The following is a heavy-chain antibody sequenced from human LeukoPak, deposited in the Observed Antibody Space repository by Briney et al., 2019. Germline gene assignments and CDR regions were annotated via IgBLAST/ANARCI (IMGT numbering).Heavy chain of an antibody. Sequence: SQTLSLTCDISGDSLFTNGAAWNWIRQSPSRGLEWLGRTYYRSKWSFDYAVSVKSRISINADTSKNQFSLQLSSVTPEDTAVYYCARGKYTSFDNWGQGTLVTVSS. J-gene: IGHJ4*02. V-gene: IGHV6-1*01. CDR1: GDSLFTNGAA. D-gene: IGHD2-2*01. CDR2: TYYRSKWSF. CDR3: ARGKYTSFDN.